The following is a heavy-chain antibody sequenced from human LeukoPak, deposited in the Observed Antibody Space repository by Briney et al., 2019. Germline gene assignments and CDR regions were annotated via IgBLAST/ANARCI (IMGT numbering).Heavy chain of an antibody. D-gene: IGHD2-2*01. CDR3: ARGKFIVVVPAADDNFDY. J-gene: IGHJ4*02. Sequence: ASVKVSCKASGYTFTSYAMHWVRQAPGQRLGWMGWINAGNGNTKYSQKFQGRVTITRDTSASTAYMELSSLRSEDTAVYYCARGKFIVVVPAADDNFDYWGQGTLVTVSS. V-gene: IGHV1-3*01. CDR1: GYTFTSYA. CDR2: INAGNGNT.